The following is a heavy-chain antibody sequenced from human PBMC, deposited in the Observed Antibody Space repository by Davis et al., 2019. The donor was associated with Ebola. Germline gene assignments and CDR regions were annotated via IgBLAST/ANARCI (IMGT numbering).Heavy chain of an antibody. V-gene: IGHV3-53*01. D-gene: IGHD6-19*01. CDR2: IYSGGTT. J-gene: IGHJ3*01. Sequence: GSLTLSCAASGFSVSSNYMNWVRQAPGKGLEWVSVIYSGGTTYYADSVKGRFTISRDNSKNTLHLQMNSLRVEDTAIYYCAKDTSNVWFDVWGQGTMVTVSS. CDR3: AKDTSNVWFDV. CDR1: GFSVSSNY.